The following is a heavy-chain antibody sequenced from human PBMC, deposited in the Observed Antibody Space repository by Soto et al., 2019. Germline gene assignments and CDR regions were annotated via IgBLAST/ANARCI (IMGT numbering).Heavy chain of an antibody. J-gene: IGHJ4*02. CDR1: GGSFSGYY. D-gene: IGHD2-15*01. CDR2: INHSGST. Sequence: QVQLQQWGAGLLKPSETLSLTCAVYGGSFSGYYWSWIRQPPGKGLEWIGEINHSGSTNYNPSLKSRVTISVDTSKTQFSLKLSSVTAADTAVYYCARGGSLGYCSGGSCYDDYWGQGTLVTVSS. CDR3: ARGGSLGYCSGGSCYDDY. V-gene: IGHV4-34*01.